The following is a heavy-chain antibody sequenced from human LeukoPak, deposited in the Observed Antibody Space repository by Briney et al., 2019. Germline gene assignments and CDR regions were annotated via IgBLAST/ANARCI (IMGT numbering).Heavy chain of an antibody. CDR1: GGTFSSYA. V-gene: IGHV1-69*06. J-gene: IGHJ4*02. D-gene: IGHD3-22*01. Sequence: ASVKVSCKASGGTFSSYAISWVRQAPGQGLEWMGGIIPIFGTANYAQKFQGRVTITADKSTSTAYMELSSLISEDTAVYYCARDSTYYYDSSGYHSLDYWGQGTLVTVSS. CDR2: IIPIFGTA. CDR3: ARDSTYYYDSSGYHSLDY.